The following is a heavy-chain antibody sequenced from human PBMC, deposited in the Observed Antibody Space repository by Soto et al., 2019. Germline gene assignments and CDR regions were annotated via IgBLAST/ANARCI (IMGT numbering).Heavy chain of an antibody. V-gene: IGHV4-34*01. CDR3: ARQGTYSSSSDYGMDV. D-gene: IGHD6-6*01. CDR1: GGSFSGYY. CDR2: INHSGTT. Sequence: PSETLSVTCAVYGGSFSGYYWSWIRQPPGRGLEWIGEINHSGTTNYNPSLKSRVTISVDTSKNQFSLKLSSVTAADTAVYYCARQGTYSSSSDYGMDVWGQGTSVPVFS. J-gene: IGHJ6*02.